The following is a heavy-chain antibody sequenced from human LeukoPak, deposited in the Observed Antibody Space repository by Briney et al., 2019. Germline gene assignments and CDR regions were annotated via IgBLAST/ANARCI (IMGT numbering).Heavy chain of an antibody. CDR1: GFTYSHYG. D-gene: IGHD4-11*01. CDR3: AKDAERGFDYSNSLQY. CDR2: IWSDGTEK. J-gene: IGHJ4*02. Sequence: GGSLRLSCAASGFTYSHYGMHWVRQSPGKGLEWVAVIWSDGTEKYYGDAVKGRFTISRDNSINTLYLQMNSLTGEDTAVYYCAKDAERGFDYSNSLQYWGQGTLVTVSS. V-gene: IGHV3-33*06.